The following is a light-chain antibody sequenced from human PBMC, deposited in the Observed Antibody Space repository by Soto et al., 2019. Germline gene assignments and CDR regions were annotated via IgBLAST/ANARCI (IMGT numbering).Light chain of an antibody. CDR3: QKYKSAPPVT. Sequence: DIQMTQSPSYLSASVGDRVTITCRASQGISNYVAWYQQKPGKVPKVLIYAASTLLSGVPSRFSGSGSGTEFTLTIRSLQPEDVATYYCQKYKSAPPVTCGGGTKVEIK. CDR1: QGISNY. CDR2: AAS. V-gene: IGKV1-27*01. J-gene: IGKJ4*01.